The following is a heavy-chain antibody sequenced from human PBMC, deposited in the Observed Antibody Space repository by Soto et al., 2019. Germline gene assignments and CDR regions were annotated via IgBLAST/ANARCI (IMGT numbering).Heavy chain of an antibody. J-gene: IGHJ4*02. CDR2: INWNSDKV. D-gene: IGHD6-25*01. CDR1: GFNFGNYA. Sequence: VLLVESGGGLVQPGRSLRLSCAVSGFNFGNYAMHWVRQAPGKGLEWVAAINWNSDKVAYAGSVLGRFTIFRDSAKNSLHLQMNDRTTEDTALYYCATDKGGTPYYIDSWGQGILVPVSS. CDR3: ATDKGGTPYYIDS. V-gene: IGHV3-9*01.